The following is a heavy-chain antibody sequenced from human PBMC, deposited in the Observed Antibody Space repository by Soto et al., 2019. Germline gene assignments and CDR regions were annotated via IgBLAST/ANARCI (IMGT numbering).Heavy chain of an antibody. CDR2: IDWNSATT. D-gene: IGHD6-6*01. CDR3: ARDVAPRPRCMDV. CDR1: GFTFDDYA. V-gene: IGHV3-9*01. J-gene: IGHJ6*03. Sequence: EVQLVESGGGLVQPGRSLRLSCAVSGFTFDDYAMHWVRQAPGKGLEWVSAIDWNSATTDYADSVKGRFTISRDNAKNSLYLQMNGLRAEDTALYYCARDVAPRPRCMDVWGKGTTVTVSS.